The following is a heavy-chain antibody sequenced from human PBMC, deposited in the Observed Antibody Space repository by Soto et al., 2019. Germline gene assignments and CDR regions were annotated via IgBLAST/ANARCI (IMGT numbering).Heavy chain of an antibody. CDR2: INNDGSNT. Sequence: PVGSLRLSCTASGFTFSSYWMHWVRQAPGKGLVWVSRINNDGSNTNYADSVKGRFTISRDNAKNALYLQMNSLRAEDTAIYYCTRDLFQNDYWGRGTLVTVSS. CDR3: TRDLFQNDY. V-gene: IGHV3-74*01. J-gene: IGHJ4*02. CDR1: GFTFSSYW.